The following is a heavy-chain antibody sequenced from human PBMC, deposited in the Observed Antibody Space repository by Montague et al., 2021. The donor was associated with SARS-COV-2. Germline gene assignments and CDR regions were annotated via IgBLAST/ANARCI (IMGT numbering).Heavy chain of an antibody. Sequence: SETLSLTCTVSGGSISSYSWSWIRQPPGKGLEWIGYIYYSGSTNYNPSXXSRVTISVDTSKNQFSLKLSSVTAADTAVYYCARWGLYSSSAGGYDYWGQGTLVTVSS. V-gene: IGHV4-59*01. D-gene: IGHD6-6*01. CDR2: IYYSGST. J-gene: IGHJ4*02. CDR1: GGSISSYS. CDR3: ARWGLYSSSAGGYDY.